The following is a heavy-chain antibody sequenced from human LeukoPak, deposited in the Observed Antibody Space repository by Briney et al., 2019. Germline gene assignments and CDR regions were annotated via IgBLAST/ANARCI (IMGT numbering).Heavy chain of an antibody. CDR1: GFTFSSYW. Sequence: GGSLRLSCAASGFTFSSYWMSWVRQAPGKGLEWVAFNRYDGSNKCYADSVKGRFTISQDNSKNTLYLHMNSLRAEDTAVYYCARSAAAGRIVATFAYWGQGTLVTVSS. CDR3: ARSAAAGRIVATFAY. CDR2: NRYDGSNK. J-gene: IGHJ4*02. V-gene: IGHV3-30*02. D-gene: IGHD5-12*01.